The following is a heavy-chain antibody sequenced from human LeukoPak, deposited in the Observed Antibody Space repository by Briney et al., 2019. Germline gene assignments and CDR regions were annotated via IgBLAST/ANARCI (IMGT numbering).Heavy chain of an antibody. CDR1: GFTFSSYS. Sequence: KPGGSLRLSCAASGFTFSSYSMNWVRQAPGKGLEWVSSISSSSSYIYYADSVKGRFTISRDNAKNSLYLQMNSLRAEDTAVYYCARGVIAAASWFDPWGQGTLVTVSS. CDR3: ARGVIAAASWFDP. D-gene: IGHD6-13*01. J-gene: IGHJ5*02. V-gene: IGHV3-21*01. CDR2: ISSSSSYI.